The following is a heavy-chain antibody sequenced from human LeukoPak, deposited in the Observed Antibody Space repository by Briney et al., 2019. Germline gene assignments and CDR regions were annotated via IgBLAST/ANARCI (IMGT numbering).Heavy chain of an antibody. J-gene: IGHJ4*02. CDR3: ARVRDGYPDY. Sequence: ASVKVSCKASGYTFTSYDINWVRQATGQGLEWMGWMNPNSDNTGYVQKFQGRVTMTRNTSINTAYMELSSLRSEDTAIYCCARVRDGYPDYWGQGTLVTVSS. V-gene: IGHV1-8*01. CDR1: GYTFTSYD. D-gene: IGHD5-24*01. CDR2: MNPNSDNT.